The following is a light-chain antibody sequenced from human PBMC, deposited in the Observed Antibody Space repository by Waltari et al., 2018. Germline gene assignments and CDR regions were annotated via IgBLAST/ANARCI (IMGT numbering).Light chain of an antibody. CDR3: HQYGTSPRT. J-gene: IGKJ1*01. Sequence: EVVLTQSPVTLSLSPGERATLSCRASQSVSSTYLAWYQKKAGLPPRLLIFGASIRATGIPDRFSGSGSGPEFTLTIDRLGPEDSSVYYCHQYGTSPRTFGQGTKVEIK. CDR1: QSVSSTY. CDR2: GAS. V-gene: IGKV3-20*01.